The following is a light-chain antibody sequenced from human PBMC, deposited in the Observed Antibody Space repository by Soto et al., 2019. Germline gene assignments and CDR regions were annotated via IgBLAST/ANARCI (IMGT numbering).Light chain of an antibody. CDR1: QTIGKY. CDR2: DAS. Sequence: DIQMTQSPSSLSATVGDRVTITCRASQTIGKYLNWYQQQPGKVPKLLIYDASYLQSGVPSRFSGSESGTDFTLNISDLRPKDFATYYCQQSFSIPFTFGPGTKVDIK. CDR3: QQSFSIPFT. V-gene: IGKV1-39*01. J-gene: IGKJ3*01.